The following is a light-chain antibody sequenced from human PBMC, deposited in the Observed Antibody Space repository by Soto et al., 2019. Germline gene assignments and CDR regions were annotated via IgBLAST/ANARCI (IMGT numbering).Light chain of an antibody. Sequence: DIHMTQSPSTLSASVGYRVTITCWASQSISSWLAWYQQKPGKAPKLLIYAASSLQSGVPSRFSGSGSGTDGTLTISSLKTEDGATYYCQQANSFPITFGQGTRLEIK. V-gene: IGKV1-12*01. CDR1: QSISSW. CDR2: AAS. CDR3: QQANSFPIT. J-gene: IGKJ5*01.